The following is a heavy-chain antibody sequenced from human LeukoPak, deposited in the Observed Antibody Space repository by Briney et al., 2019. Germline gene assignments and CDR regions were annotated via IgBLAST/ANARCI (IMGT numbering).Heavy chain of an antibody. V-gene: IGHV3-30*02. CDR3: ANEGEAPGIAAAGADY. J-gene: IGHJ4*02. CDR2: IRYDGSNK. CDR1: GFTFSSYG. Sequence: GGSLRLSCAASGFTFSSYGMHWVRQAPGKGLEWVAFIRYDGSNKYYADSVKGRFTISRDNSKNTLYLQMNSLRAEDTAVYYCANEGEAPGIAAAGADYWGQGTLVTVSS. D-gene: IGHD6-13*01.